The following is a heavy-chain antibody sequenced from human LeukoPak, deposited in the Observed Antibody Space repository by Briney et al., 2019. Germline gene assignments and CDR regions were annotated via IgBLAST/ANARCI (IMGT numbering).Heavy chain of an antibody. CDR3: ARGNTAHLDY. D-gene: IGHD5-18*01. V-gene: IGHV4-39*07. CDR1: GGSISSSSYY. Sequence: SETLSLTCTVPGGSISSSSYYWGWIRQPPGKGLEWIGSIYYSGSTYYNPSLKSRVTISVDTSKNQFSLKLSSVTAADTAVYYCARGNTAHLDYWGQGTLVTVSS. CDR2: IYYSGST. J-gene: IGHJ4*02.